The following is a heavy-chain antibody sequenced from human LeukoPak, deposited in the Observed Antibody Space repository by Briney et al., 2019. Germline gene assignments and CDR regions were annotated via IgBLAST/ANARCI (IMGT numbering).Heavy chain of an antibody. CDR2: INHSGST. CDR3: ARLYYYGSGSSPENAFDI. CDR1: GGSFSGYY. D-gene: IGHD3-10*01. Sequence: SETLSLTCAVYGGSFSGYYWSWIRQPPGKGLEWIGEINHSGSTNYNPSLKSRVTISVDTSKNQFSLKLSSVTAADTAVYYCARLYYYGSGSSPENAFDIWGQGTMVTVSS. J-gene: IGHJ3*02. V-gene: IGHV4-34*01.